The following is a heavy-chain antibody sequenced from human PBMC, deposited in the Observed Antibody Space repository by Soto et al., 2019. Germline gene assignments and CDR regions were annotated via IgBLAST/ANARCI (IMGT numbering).Heavy chain of an antibody. D-gene: IGHD3-3*01. J-gene: IGHJ6*02. V-gene: IGHV1-2*02. CDR1: GYTFTCYY. Sequence: GASVQVSCMASGYTFTCYYMHGVRQAAGQGLEWMGWINPNSGGTNYAQKFQGRVTMTRDTSISTAYMELSRLRSDDTAVYFCARGEISCDFWSGYCNDYGMDVWGQGTTVTVSS. CDR3: ARGEISCDFWSGYCNDYGMDV. CDR2: INPNSGGT.